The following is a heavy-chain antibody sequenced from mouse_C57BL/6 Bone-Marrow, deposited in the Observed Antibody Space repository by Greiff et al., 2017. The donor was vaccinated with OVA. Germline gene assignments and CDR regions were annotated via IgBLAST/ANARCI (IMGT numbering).Heavy chain of an antibody. CDR2: IRNKPNGSTT. Sequence: EVKLVESGGGLVQPGDSLSLSCAASGFTFTNYYMSWVRQPPGKALEWLAFIRNKPNGSTTEYSASVKGRFTISRDNSQSILYLQMKARRAEDRATYYCARYKGRVAVDYFDYWGQGTALTVSS. CDR1: GFTFTNYY. V-gene: IGHV7-3*01. D-gene: IGHD1-1*01. J-gene: IGHJ2*01. CDR3: ARYKGRVAVDYFDY.